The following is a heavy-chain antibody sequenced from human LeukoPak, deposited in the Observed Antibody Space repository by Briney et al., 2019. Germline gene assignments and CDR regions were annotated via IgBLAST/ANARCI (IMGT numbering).Heavy chain of an antibody. CDR1: GFSFSSFW. Sequence: PGRSLRLSCAASGFSFSSFWMSWVRQAPGKGLEWVANINQDGSEKYSVDSVKGRFTISRDNSKNTLYLQMNSLRAEDTAVYYCAKDHDRSGYYMVLDYWGQGTLVTVSS. D-gene: IGHD3-3*01. CDR3: AKDHDRSGYYMVLDY. J-gene: IGHJ4*02. CDR2: INQDGSEK. V-gene: IGHV3-7*03.